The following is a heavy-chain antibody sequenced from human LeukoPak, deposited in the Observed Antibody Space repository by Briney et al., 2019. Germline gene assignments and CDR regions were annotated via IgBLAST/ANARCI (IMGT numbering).Heavy chain of an antibody. CDR2: ISGIGGRT. D-gene: IGHD4-17*01. Sequence: GGSLTLSCAASGFTFSNYAMSWVRQPPGKGLDCVSAISGIGGRTYYAGCVKGRFTISRDNSKNTLHLQLNSLIAEDTALYYCAKDLPGDPDDQYYGMDVWGQGTTVTVSS. CDR3: AKDLPGDPDDQYYGMDV. V-gene: IGHV3-23*01. CDR1: GFTFSNYA. J-gene: IGHJ6*02.